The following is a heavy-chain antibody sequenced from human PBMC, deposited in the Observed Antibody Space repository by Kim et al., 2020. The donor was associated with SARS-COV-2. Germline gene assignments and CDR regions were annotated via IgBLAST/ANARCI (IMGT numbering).Heavy chain of an antibody. CDR3: ARDRGVRLLYYYYGMDV. V-gene: IGHV1-18*01. CDR2: ISAYNGNT. CDR1: GYTFTSYG. J-gene: IGHJ6*02. D-gene: IGHD3-10*01. Sequence: ASVKVSCKASGYTFTSYGISWVRQAPGQGLEWMGWISAYNGNTNYAQKLQGRVTMTTDTSTSTAYMELRSLRSDDTAVYYCARDRGVRLLYYYYGMDVWGQGTTVTVSS.